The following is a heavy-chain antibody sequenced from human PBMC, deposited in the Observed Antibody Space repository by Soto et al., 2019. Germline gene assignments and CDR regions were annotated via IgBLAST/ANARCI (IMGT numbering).Heavy chain of an antibody. CDR2: IYHSGST. CDR1: GGSFSSGGYS. J-gene: IGHJ4*02. V-gene: IGHV4-30-2*01. CDR3: ARAGVVGATALDY. D-gene: IGHD1-26*01. Sequence: SETLSLTCTLSGGSFSSGGYSWSWIRQPPGKGLEWIGYIYHSGSTYYNPSLKSRVTISVDRSKNQFSLKLSSVTAADTAVYYCARAGVVGATALDYWVQGTLVTVSS.